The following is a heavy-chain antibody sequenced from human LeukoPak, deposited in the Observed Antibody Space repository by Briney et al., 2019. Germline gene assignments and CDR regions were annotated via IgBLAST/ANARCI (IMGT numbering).Heavy chain of an antibody. CDR3: AKDGVATITFDY. V-gene: IGHV3-23*01. J-gene: IGHJ4*02. Sequence: GGSLILACTASRFTFSSYAMSWVRQAPGKGLEWVSVISGSGGDTYYGDSVKGRFTISRDNSKNTLYLQMNSLRADDTAVYYCAKDGVATITFDYWGQGTLVTVSS. CDR2: ISGSGGDT. D-gene: IGHD5-12*01. CDR1: RFTFSSYA.